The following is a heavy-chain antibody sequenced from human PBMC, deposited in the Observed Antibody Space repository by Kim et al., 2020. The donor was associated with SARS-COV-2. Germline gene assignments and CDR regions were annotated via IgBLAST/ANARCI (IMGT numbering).Heavy chain of an antibody. CDR2: INAGNGNT. J-gene: IGHJ6*03. D-gene: IGHD3-3*01. CDR3: ARARGYYDFWREGYYYYMDV. CDR1: GYTFTSYA. Sequence: ASVKVSCKASGYTFTSYAMHWVRQAPGQRLEWMGWINAGNGNTKYSQKFQGRVTITRDTSASTAYMELSSLRSEDTAVYYCARARGYYDFWREGYYYYMDVWGKGTTVTVSS. V-gene: IGHV1-3*01.